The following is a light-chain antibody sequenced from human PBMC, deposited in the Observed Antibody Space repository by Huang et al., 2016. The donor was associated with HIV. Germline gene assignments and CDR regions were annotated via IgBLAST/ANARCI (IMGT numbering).Light chain of an antibody. CDR2: STS. Sequence: DIQMTQSPSSLSASVGVRVTITGRASQRIDGYLNWYQFRPGKVPKRLISSTSDLQGGVPSRCSVSRAGILFTLTITNIQPDDFATYYRQQSWHFPRTFGQGTK. CDR1: QRIDGY. CDR3: QQSWHFPRT. V-gene: IGKV1-39*01. J-gene: IGKJ2*01.